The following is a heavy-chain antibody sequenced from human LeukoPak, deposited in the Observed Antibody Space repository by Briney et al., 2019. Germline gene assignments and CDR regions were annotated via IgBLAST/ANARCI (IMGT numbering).Heavy chain of an antibody. J-gene: IGHJ6*02. Sequence: SETLSLTCAVYGGPFSGYSWSWIRQPPGKGLEWIGYIYYSGSTNYNPSLKSRVTISVDTSKNQFSLKLSSVTAADTAVYYCAREPGSSSEYYYYYYGMDVWGQGTTVTVSS. CDR2: IYYSGST. CDR3: AREPGSSSEYYYYYYGMDV. D-gene: IGHD6-6*01. CDR1: GGPFSGYS. V-gene: IGHV4-59*01.